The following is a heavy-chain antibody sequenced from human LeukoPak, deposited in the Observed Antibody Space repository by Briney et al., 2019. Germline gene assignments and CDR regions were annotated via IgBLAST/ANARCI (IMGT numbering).Heavy chain of an antibody. J-gene: IGHJ4*02. V-gene: IGHV1-69*05. CDR1: GGTFSSYA. CDR3: ANYRYGGDHGRAFDI. D-gene: IGHD4-17*01. CDR2: IIPIFGTA. Sequence: ASVKVSCKASGGTFSSYAISWVRQAPGQGLEWMGGIIPIFGTANYAQKFQGRVTITRDTSASTAYMELSSLRSEDTAVYYCANYRYGGDHGRAFDIWGQGTLVTVSS.